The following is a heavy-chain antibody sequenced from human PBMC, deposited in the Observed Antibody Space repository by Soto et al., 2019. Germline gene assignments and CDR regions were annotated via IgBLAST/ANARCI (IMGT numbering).Heavy chain of an antibody. D-gene: IGHD4-4*01. J-gene: IGHJ6*02. CDR1: GGSFSGYC. CDR3: ARDMALPDDYSNYAGAPHRDYDYYGMDV. V-gene: IGHV4-34*09. Sequence: PSETLSLTCAVFGGSFSGYCWSWIRQPPGKGLEWIGEINHSGSTNYNPSLKSRVTISVDTSKNQFSLKLSSVTAADTAVYYCARDMALPDDYSNYAGAPHRDYDYYGMDVWGQGTTVTVSS. CDR2: INHSGST.